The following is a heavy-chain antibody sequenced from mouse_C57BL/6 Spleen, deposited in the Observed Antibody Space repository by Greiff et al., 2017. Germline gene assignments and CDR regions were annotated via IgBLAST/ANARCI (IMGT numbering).Heavy chain of an antibody. D-gene: IGHD1-1*01. J-gene: IGHJ2*01. V-gene: IGHV1-69*01. CDR1: GYTFTSYW. CDR3: AKAGSSPLDY. Sequence: VQLQQPGAELVMPGASVKLSCKASGYTFTSYWMHWVKQRPGQGLEWIGEIDPSDSYTNYNQKFKGKSTLTVDKSSSTAYMQLSSLTSEDSAVYYCAKAGSSPLDYWGQGTTLTVSS. CDR2: IDPSDSYT.